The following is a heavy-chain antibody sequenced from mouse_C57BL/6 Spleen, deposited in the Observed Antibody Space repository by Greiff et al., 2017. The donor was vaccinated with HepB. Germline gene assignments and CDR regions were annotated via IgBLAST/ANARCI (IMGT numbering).Heavy chain of an antibody. D-gene: IGHD2-4*01. CDR1: GFTFSDYY. V-gene: IGHV5-16*01. J-gene: IGHJ4*01. Sequence: EVMLVESEGGLVQPGSSMKLSCTASGFTFSDYYMAWVRQVPEKGLEWVANINYDGSSTYYLDSLKSRFIISRDNAKNILYLQMSSLKSEDTATYYCAREGGLRQRGYYAMDYWGQGTSVTVSS. CDR2: INYDGSST. CDR3: AREGGLRQRGYYAMDY.